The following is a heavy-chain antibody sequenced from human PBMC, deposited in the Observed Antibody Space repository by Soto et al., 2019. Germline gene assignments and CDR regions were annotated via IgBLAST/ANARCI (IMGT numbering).Heavy chain of an antibody. CDR1: GFTFSSYD. J-gene: IGHJ4*02. V-gene: IGHV3-13*04. CDR3: ARAIGPTLFDD. CDR2: IGTAGDT. D-gene: IGHD3-22*01. Sequence: GASLRLSCSASGFTFSSYDMHWVRQGPGKGLEWVSAIGTAGDTNYAGSVKGRFTISRENAKNSLYLQMNSLRAGDTAIYFCARAIGPTLFDDWGQGALVTVSS.